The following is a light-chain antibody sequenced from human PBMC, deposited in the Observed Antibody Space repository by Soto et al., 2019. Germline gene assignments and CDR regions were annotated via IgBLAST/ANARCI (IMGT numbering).Light chain of an antibody. Sequence: EIVLTQSPATLSLSPGERATLSCRASQSVSSYLAWYQQKPGQAPRLLIYDASNRATGIPARFSGSGSGTDFTLTISSLEPEDFAVYYCQQRSSNWPPVTFGPGTRLEIK. V-gene: IGKV3-11*01. CDR1: QSVSSY. J-gene: IGKJ5*01. CDR2: DAS. CDR3: QQRSSNWPPVT.